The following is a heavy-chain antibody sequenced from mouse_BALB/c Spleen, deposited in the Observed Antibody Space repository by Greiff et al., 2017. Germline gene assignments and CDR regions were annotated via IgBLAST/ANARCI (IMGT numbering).Heavy chain of an antibody. J-gene: IGHJ1*01. CDR2: IYPGSGST. CDR1: GYTFTDYV. Sequence: QVQLQQSGPELVKPGASVKMSCKASGYTFTDYVISWVKQRTGQGLEWIGEIYPGSGSTYYNEKFKGKATLTADKSSNTAYMQLSSLTSEDSAVYFCARYSLRLRGYFDVWGAGTTVTVSS. CDR3: ARYSLRLRGYFDV. D-gene: IGHD1-2*01. V-gene: IGHV1-81*01.